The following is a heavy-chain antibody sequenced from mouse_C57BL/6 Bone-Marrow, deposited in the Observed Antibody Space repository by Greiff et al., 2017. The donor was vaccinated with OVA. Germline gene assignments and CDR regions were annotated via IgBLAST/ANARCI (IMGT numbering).Heavy chain of an antibody. J-gene: IGHJ4*01. V-gene: IGHV5-6*02. CDR3: ASRIRRYYAMDY. CDR2: ISSGGSYT. Sequence: DVMLVESGGDLVKPGGSLKLSCAASGFTFSSYGMSWVRRTPDKRLEWVATISSGGSYTYYPDSVKGRFTISRDNAKNTLYLQMSSLKSEDTAMYYCASRIRRYYAMDYWGQGTSVTVSS. CDR1: GFTFSSYG.